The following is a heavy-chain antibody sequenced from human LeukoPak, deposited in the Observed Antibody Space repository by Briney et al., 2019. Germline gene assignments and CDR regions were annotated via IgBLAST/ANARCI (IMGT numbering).Heavy chain of an antibody. CDR3: ARGGRYCSGGSCSPGPNPFAY. V-gene: IGHV4-34*01. Sequence: SETLSLTCAVYGGSFSGYYWSWIRQPPGKGLEWIGEINHSGSTNYNPSLKSRVTISVDTSKNQFSLKLSSVTAADTAVYYCARGGRYCSGGSCSPGPNPFAYGGQGPLVTASS. CDR2: INHSGST. D-gene: IGHD2-15*01. J-gene: IGHJ4*02. CDR1: GGSFSGYY.